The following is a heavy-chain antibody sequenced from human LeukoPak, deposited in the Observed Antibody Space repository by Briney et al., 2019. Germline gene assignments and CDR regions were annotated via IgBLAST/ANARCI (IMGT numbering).Heavy chain of an antibody. CDR2: IYYSGST. Sequence: SETLSLTCTVSGGSISSYYWSWIRQPPGKGLEWIGYIYYSGSTNYNPSLKSRVTISVDTSKNQFSLKLSSVTAADTAVYYCARERGYMAFDIWGQGTMDTVSS. CDR1: GGSISSYY. V-gene: IGHV4-59*01. J-gene: IGHJ3*02. CDR3: ARERGYMAFDI. D-gene: IGHD5-12*01.